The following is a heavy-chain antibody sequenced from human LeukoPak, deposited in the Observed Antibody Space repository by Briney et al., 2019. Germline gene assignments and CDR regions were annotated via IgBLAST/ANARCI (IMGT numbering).Heavy chain of an antibody. CDR1: GGSISSSSYY. CDR2: IYYSGST. D-gene: IGHD3-3*01. Sequence: SETLSLTCTVSGGSISSSSYYWSWFRQPAGKCLDWIGSIYYSGSTYYNPSLKSRVTISVDTSKIQFSLKLSSVTAADTAVYYCARTLLAHARAYYDFWSGPEDAFDIWGQGTMVTVSS. CDR3: ARTLLAHARAYYDFWSGPEDAFDI. J-gene: IGHJ3*02. V-gene: IGHV4-39*01.